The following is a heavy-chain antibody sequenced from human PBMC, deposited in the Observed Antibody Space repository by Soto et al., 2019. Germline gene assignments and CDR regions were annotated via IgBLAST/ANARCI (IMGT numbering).Heavy chain of an antibody. CDR2: IVPSLDTT. V-gene: IGHV1-69*11. Sequence: VHLVQSGTEVKKPGSSVKVSCKASGGTFSSSGFSWVRQAPGQGLEWMGMIVPSLDTTNYAQKFQARVTITADEVTSTAYMELRSLRSEDTAVYYCARWPQPRYTADPYAVDVWGLGTRVIVSS. CDR1: GGTFSSSG. D-gene: IGHD3-16*02. J-gene: IGHJ6*02. CDR3: ARWPQPRYTADPYAVDV.